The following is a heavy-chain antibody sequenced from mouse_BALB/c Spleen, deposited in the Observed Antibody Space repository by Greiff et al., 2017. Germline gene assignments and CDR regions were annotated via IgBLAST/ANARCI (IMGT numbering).Heavy chain of an antibody. Sequence: EVKLVESGGGLVQPGGSLKLSCAASGFTFSSYTMSWVRQTPEKRLEWVAYISNGGGSTYYPDTVKGRFTISRDNAKNTLYLQMSSLKSEDTAMYYCARHRRTTMTYAMDYWGQGTSVTVSS. CDR1: GFTFSSYT. CDR2: ISNGGGST. J-gene: IGHJ4*01. CDR3: ARHRRTTMTYAMDY. V-gene: IGHV5-12-2*01. D-gene: IGHD2-4*01.